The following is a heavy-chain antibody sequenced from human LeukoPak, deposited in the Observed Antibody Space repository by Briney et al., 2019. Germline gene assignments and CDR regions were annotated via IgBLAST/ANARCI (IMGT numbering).Heavy chain of an antibody. CDR1: GGTFSSYA. J-gene: IGHJ3*02. V-gene: IGHV1-69*05. D-gene: IGHD3-3*01. Sequence: SVKVSCKASGGTFSSYAISWVRQAPGQGRGWMGRIIPIFGTANYAQKFQGRVTITTDESTSTAYMELSSLRSEDTAVYYCARARPTIWYAFDIWGQGTMVTVSS. CDR3: ARARPTIWYAFDI. CDR2: IIPIFGTA.